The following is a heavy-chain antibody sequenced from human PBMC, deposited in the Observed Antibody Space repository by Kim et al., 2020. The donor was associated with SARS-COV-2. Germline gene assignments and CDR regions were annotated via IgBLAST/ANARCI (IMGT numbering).Heavy chain of an antibody. D-gene: IGHD4-17*01. CDR1: GGSFSGYY. V-gene: IGHV4-34*01. Sequence: SETLSLTCAVYGGSFSGYYWSWIRQPPGKGLEWIGEINHSGSTNYNPSLKSRVTISVDTSKNQFSLKLSSVTAADTAVYYCARTETTVVTGQCAFDIWGQGTMVTVSS. CDR3: ARTETTVVTGQCAFDI. J-gene: IGHJ3*02. CDR2: INHSGST.